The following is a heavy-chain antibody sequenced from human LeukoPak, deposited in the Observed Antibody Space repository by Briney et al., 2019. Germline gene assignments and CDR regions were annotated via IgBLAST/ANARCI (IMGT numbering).Heavy chain of an antibody. CDR2: INHSGST. CDR1: GGSFNGYY. D-gene: IGHD2-15*01. Sequence: SETLSLTCAVYGGSFNGYYWSWIRQPPGKGLEWIGEINHSGSTNYNPSLKSRVTISVDTSKNQFSLKLSSVTAADTAVYYCAVGYCSGGSCPQHFDYWGQGTLVTVSS. J-gene: IGHJ4*02. V-gene: IGHV4-34*01. CDR3: AVGYCSGGSCPQHFDY.